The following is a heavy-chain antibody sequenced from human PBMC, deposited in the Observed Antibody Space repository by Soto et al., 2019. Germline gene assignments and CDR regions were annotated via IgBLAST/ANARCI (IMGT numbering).Heavy chain of an antibody. CDR2: IYSGGRT. CDR1: GFTVSSNY. V-gene: IGHV3-66*01. CDR3: AGNCGTYTPPMVGQ. Sequence: EVQLVESGGGLVQPGGSLRLSCAASGFTVSSNYMSWVRQAPGKGLEWVSVIYSGGRTYYTDSVKGRFTISRDDSKSTLYLQITSPGAEDRAISYCAGNCGTYTPPMVGQWGQGTVVTVSS. J-gene: IGHJ4*02. D-gene: IGHD2-21*01.